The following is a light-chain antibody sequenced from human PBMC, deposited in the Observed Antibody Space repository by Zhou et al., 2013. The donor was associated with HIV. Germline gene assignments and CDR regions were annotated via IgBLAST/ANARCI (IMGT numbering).Light chain of an antibody. J-gene: IGKJ3*01. CDR2: WGS. CDR1: QSLLHSDGFNY. V-gene: IGKV2-28*01. CDR3: MQGLQTQVT. Sequence: DIVMTQSPLSLPVTPGEPASISCRSSQSLLHSDGFNYLNWYLQKPGQSPQLLIYWGSNRASGVPDRFSGRGSGTDFTLKISRVEPEDVGVYYCMQGLQTQVTFGPGTKV.